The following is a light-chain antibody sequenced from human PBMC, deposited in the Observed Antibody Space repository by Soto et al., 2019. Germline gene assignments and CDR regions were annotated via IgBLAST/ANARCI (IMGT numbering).Light chain of an antibody. Sequence: EIVLTQSPGTLSLSPGERVTLSCRASQSVGSRYLAWYQQKPGQAPRLLIYAASTRATDIPDRFSGSGSGTAFTLTITRLEPEDFGTYYCQQSYKTPHTFGQGTKLETK. CDR2: AAS. CDR1: QSVGSRY. CDR3: QQSYKTPHT. V-gene: IGKV3D-20*02. J-gene: IGKJ2*01.